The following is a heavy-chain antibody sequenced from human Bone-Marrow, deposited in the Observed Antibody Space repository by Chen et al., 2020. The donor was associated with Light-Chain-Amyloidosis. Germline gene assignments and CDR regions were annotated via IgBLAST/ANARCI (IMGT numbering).Heavy chain of an antibody. CDR3: AGDRGWFDP. CDR1: GCSFRSYW. J-gene: IGHJ5*02. CDR2: MKEDGSEK. V-gene: IGHV3-7*01. Sequence: EVQLVESGGGWVQPGGSLRLSCAASGCSFRSYWMTWVRQVSGKGLEWVAKMKEDGSEKYYVDSVKGRFTISRDNAKNSLYLQMNNLRVEDTAVYYCAGDRGWFDPWGQGTLVTVSS.